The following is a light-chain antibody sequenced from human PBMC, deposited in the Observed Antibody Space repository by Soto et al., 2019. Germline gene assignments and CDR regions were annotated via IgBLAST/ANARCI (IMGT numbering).Light chain of an antibody. CDR2: GSS. J-gene: IGKJ1*01. V-gene: IGKV3-20*01. CDR1: QRVSSRY. Sequence: EIVLTQSPGTLSLSPGERATISCRASQRVSSRYFAWFQQRPGQVPRLLIFGSSSSAPGIPDRFSGSGSGTDFTLTISRLEPEDFGVYYCQQYSNSPRPFGQGSKVEIK. CDR3: QQYSNSPRP.